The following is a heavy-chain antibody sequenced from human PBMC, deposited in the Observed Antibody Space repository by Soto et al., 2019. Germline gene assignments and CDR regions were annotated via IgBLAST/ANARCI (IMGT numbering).Heavy chain of an antibody. Sequence: QVQLQESGPGLVKPSQTLSLTCTVSGGSISSGGYYWSWIRQHPGKGLEWIGYISYSGSTYYNPSLKSRVTISVDTSKNQFSLKLSSVTAADTAVYYCARGDSLYYYYGMDVWGQGTTVTVAS. J-gene: IGHJ6*02. CDR2: ISYSGST. V-gene: IGHV4-31*03. CDR3: ARGDSLYYYYGMDV. CDR1: GGSISSGGYY.